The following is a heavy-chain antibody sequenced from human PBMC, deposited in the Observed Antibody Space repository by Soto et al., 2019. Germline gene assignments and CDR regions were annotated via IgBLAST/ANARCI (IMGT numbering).Heavy chain of an antibody. D-gene: IGHD2-21*02. CDR1: GYTFTSYG. Sequence: ASVKVSCKASGYTFTSYGISWVRQAPGQGLEWMGWISAYNGNTNYAQKLQGRVTMTTDTSTSTAYMELRSLRSDDTAVYYCARIPDCGGDCYSLFDYWGHGTLVTVSS. CDR3: ARIPDCGGDCYSLFDY. V-gene: IGHV1-18*01. CDR2: ISAYNGNT. J-gene: IGHJ4*01.